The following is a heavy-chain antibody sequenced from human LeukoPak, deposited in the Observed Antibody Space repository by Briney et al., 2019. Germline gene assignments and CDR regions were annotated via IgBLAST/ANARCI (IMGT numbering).Heavy chain of an antibody. CDR3: ARVERGAVTAYYYYMDV. CDR2: INWNGGST. D-gene: IGHD4-17*01. V-gene: IGHV3-20*04. Sequence: GGSLRLSCAASGFTFDDYGMSWVRQAPGKGLEWVSGINWNGGSTGYADSVKGRFTISRDNAKNSLYLQMNSLRAEDTALYYCARVERGAVTAYYYYMDVWGKGTTVTVSS. J-gene: IGHJ6*03. CDR1: GFTFDDYG.